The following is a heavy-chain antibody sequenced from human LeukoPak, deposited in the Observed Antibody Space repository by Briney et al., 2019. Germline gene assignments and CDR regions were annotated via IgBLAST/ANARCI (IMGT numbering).Heavy chain of an antibody. V-gene: IGHV1-69*05. D-gene: IGHD5-24*01. Sequence: SVKVSCEASGGTFSSYAISWVRQAPGQGLEWMGGIIPIFGTANYAQKFQGRVTITTDESTSTAYMELSSLRSEDTAVYYCAWRDGCRPREAHWYFDLWGRGTLVTVSS. CDR2: IIPIFGTA. J-gene: IGHJ2*01. CDR3: AWRDGCRPREAHWYFDL. CDR1: GGTFSSYA.